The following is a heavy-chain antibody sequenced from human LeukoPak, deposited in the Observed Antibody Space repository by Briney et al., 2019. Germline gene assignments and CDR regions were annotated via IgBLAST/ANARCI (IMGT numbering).Heavy chain of an antibody. J-gene: IGHJ4*02. CDR2: IKTDGSST. Sequence: GGSLRLSCAASGFTFDDYAMHWVRQVPGKGLVWVSRIKTDGSSTSYADSVKGRFTISNDNAENTLYLQMNSLRAEDTAVYYCARGDGVIMKYWGQGTLVTVSS. CDR1: GFTFDDYA. D-gene: IGHD3-10*01. V-gene: IGHV3-74*01. CDR3: ARGDGVIMKY.